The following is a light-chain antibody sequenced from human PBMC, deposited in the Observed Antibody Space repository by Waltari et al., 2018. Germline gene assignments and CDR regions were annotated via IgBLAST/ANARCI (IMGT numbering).Light chain of an antibody. Sequence: EIVMTQSPATLSVSPGERATLSCRASQSVSSNLAWYQQKPGQPLRLLIFDASRRATGIPARFSGSGSGTEFTLTINRLEPEDFAVYYCQHYGDAFGGGTRVEI. V-gene: IGKV3-15*01. CDR2: DAS. J-gene: IGKJ4*01. CDR3: QHYGDA. CDR1: QSVSSN.